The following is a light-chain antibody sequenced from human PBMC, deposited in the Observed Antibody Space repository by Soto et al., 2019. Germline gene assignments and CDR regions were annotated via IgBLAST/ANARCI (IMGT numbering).Light chain of an antibody. CDR2: AAS. J-gene: IGKJ1*01. CDR1: HSIASY. Sequence: DIQLTQSPASLSASVGDGVTITCRASHSIASYVNWYQQKPGKAPELLISAASNLESGVPSRFSGSGHWTDFTLTINNLQPEDSATYYCQQSYDNPRTFGQGTKVEIK. CDR3: QQSYDNPRT. V-gene: IGKV1-39*01.